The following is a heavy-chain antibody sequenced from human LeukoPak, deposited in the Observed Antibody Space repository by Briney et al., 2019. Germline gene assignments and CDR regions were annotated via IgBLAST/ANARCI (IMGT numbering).Heavy chain of an antibody. CDR2: IREDGNEI. Sequence: GGSLRLSCVGSGFTFNTYWMNWVRQAPGKGLEWVANIREDGNEIYYLDSVKGRFTIFRDNAKNSLYLQMNGLRAEDTAVYYCARHWAHLDYWGQGTLVTVSS. J-gene: IGHJ4*02. V-gene: IGHV3-7*01. CDR1: GFTFNTYW. CDR3: ARHWAHLDY. D-gene: IGHD7-27*01.